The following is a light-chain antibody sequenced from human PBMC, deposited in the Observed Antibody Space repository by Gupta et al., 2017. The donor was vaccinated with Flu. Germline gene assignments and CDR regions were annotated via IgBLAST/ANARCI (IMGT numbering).Light chain of an antibody. Sequence: SSLSAAVGDRVAITCQASRDISSHLNWYQQKPGKAPKLLIYDASNLETGVPSRFSGSGSGTDFTFTIRSLQPEDIATYYCQQYDNIPPITFGQGTRLEIK. CDR2: DAS. CDR3: QQYDNIPPIT. CDR1: RDISSH. V-gene: IGKV1-33*01. J-gene: IGKJ5*01.